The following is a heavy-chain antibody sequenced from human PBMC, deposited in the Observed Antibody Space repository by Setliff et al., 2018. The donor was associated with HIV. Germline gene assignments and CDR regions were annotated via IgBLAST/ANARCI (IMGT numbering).Heavy chain of an antibody. CDR3: ARGRRRSSTPYYFDY. J-gene: IGHJ4*02. V-gene: IGHV4-59*01. Sequence: SETLSLTCSVSHGSIFGDYWSWVRQSPGKGLEWIAWIDDSGNTNYNPSLKSRVTISIDTSKSQFSLKLTSVSAADTAMYYCARGRRRSSTPYYFDYWGQGTLVTVSS. CDR2: IDDSGNT. CDR1: HGSIFGDY.